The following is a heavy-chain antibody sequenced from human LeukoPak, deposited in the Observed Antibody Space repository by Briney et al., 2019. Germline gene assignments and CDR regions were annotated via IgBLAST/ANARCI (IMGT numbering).Heavy chain of an antibody. CDR3: AKDPRSSEQSITMNQ. D-gene: IGHD3-22*01. Sequence: GGSLRLSCAASGFTVRSSYMSWVRQAPGKGLEWVSVIYSGGSPDYADSAKGRFTISTDNSKNMLYLQMNSLRAEDTAVYYCAKDPRSSEQSITMNQWGQGTLVTVSS. V-gene: IGHV3-53*01. CDR1: GFTVRSSY. CDR2: IYSGGSP. J-gene: IGHJ4*02.